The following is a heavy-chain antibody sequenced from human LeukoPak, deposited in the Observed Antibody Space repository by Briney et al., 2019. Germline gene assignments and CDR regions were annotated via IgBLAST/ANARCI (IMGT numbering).Heavy chain of an antibody. CDR2: IYHSGST. J-gene: IGHJ3*02. CDR3: ARERSTSRYTRDAFDI. Sequence: SGTLSLTCAVSGGSISSNNWWSWVRQPPGKGLEWIGEIYHSGSTNYNPSLQSRVTISVDTSKNQFSLKLSSVTAADTAVYYCARERSTSRYTRDAFDIWGRGTMVTVSS. CDR1: GGSISSNNW. V-gene: IGHV4-4*02. D-gene: IGHD2-2*02.